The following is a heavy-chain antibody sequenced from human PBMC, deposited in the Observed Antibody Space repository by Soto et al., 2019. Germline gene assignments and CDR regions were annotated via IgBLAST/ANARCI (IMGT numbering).Heavy chain of an antibody. CDR3: ARDRSGSWYGRGYHYYGMDV. V-gene: IGHV3-11*01. J-gene: IGHJ6*02. CDR1: GFTTSDYY. CDR2: ITSSGDTI. D-gene: IGHD6-13*01. Sequence: QVQLVESGGGLVKPGGSLRLSCAVSGFTTSDYYMSWIRQAPGKGLEYISYITSSGDTIYNADSVRGRFTISRDNARNSMYLQMNILRVDDTAVYYCARDRSGSWYGRGYHYYGMDVWGQGTTVTVSS.